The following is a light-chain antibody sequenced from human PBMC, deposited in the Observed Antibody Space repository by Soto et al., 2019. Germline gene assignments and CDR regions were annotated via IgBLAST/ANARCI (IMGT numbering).Light chain of an antibody. J-gene: IGKJ1*01. CDR1: QSVSNDF. V-gene: IGKV3-11*01. CDR3: QQRNNWPPTWT. Sequence: EIVLTQSPGTLSLSPGERATLSCRASQSVSNDFLAWYQQKPGQAPRLLIYDASNRATGIPARFSGSGSGTDFTLTISSLEPGDFAVYYCQQRNNWPPTWTFGQGTKVDIK. CDR2: DAS.